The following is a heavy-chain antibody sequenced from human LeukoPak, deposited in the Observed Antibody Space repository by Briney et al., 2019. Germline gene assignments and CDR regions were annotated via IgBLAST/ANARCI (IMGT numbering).Heavy chain of an antibody. CDR2: INHSGRN. J-gene: IGHJ3*02. V-gene: IGHV4-34*01. CDR3: ARRLFQLSRYAFDI. CDR1: GGSFSDYY. D-gene: IGHD1-1*01. Sequence: SETLSLTCAVYGGSFSDYYWSWIRQTPGKGLGWIGEINHSGRNNYNPSLKSRVTISVDTSKNQFSLKLSSVTAADTAVYYCARRLFQLSRYAFDIWGQGTMVTVSS.